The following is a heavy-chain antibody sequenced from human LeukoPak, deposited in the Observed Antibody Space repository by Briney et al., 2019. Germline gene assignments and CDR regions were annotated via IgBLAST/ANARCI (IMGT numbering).Heavy chain of an antibody. CDR3: ARSSESLSAFDI. V-gene: IGHV5-51*01. CDR1: GYSFTSYW. D-gene: IGHD2-2*01. CDR2: IYAHDSDT. Sequence: GESLKISCKGSGYSFTSYWIGWVRQMPGKGLEWMGIIYAHDSDTRYSPSFQGQVTISADKSIGTAYPQWSSLKASDTAMYYCARSSESLSAFDIWGQGTLVTVSS. J-gene: IGHJ3*02.